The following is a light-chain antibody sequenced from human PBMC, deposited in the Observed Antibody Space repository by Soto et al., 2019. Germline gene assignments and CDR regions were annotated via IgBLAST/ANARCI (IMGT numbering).Light chain of an antibody. CDR3: HQYGNSPQT. J-gene: IGKJ1*01. V-gene: IGKV3-11*01. CDR2: DAS. CDR1: QSVSSY. Sequence: EIVLTQSPATLSLSPWERATLSCRASQSVSSYLAWYQQKPGQAPRLLIYDASNRATGIPARFSGSGSGTVFTLTINILEPDDFAVYYCHQYGNSPQTFGQGTKVDIK.